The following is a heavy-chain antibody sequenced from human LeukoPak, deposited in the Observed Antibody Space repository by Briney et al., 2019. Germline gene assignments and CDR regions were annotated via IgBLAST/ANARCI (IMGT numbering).Heavy chain of an antibody. V-gene: IGHV4-30-2*01. CDR3: ARSDSSGYYSLSAFDI. J-gene: IGHJ3*02. CDR2: IYHSGST. CDR1: GGSISSGGYS. Sequence: SETLSLTCAVSGGSISSGGYSWSWIRQPPGKGLEWIGYIYHSGSTYYNPSLKSRVTISVDRSKNQFSLKLSSVTAADTAVYYCARSDSSGYYSLSAFDIWGQGTMVTVSS. D-gene: IGHD3-22*01.